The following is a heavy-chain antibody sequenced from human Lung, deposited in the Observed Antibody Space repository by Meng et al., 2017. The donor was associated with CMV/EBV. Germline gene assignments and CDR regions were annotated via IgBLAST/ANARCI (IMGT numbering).Heavy chain of an antibody. Sequence: SCKASGYTFTTYYLHWVRQAPGQGLEWMGIINPSGGDTSYAQRFQGRVTMTRDTSTSTVYMELSSLRSEDTAMYYCARANYFEWVDPWGQGTLVTVSS. CDR1: GYTFTTYY. CDR3: ARANYFEWVDP. D-gene: IGHD2/OR15-2a*01. CDR2: INPSGGDT. J-gene: IGHJ5*02. V-gene: IGHV1-46*01.